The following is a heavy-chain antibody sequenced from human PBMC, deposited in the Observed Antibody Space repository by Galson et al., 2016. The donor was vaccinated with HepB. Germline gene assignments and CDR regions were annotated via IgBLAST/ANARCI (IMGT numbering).Heavy chain of an antibody. CDR3: ARLISLYSRSPACEY. V-gene: IGHV5-51*01. J-gene: IGHJ4*02. CDR2: IYPGDSDT. Sequence: QSGAEVKKPGESLKISCKGSGYSFANYWIAWVRQMPAKGLEWMGIIYPGDSDTRYSPSFQGQVTMSADKSANTAYLQWRSLKASDTALYYGARLISLYSRSPACEYWGQGTLVTVSS. D-gene: IGHD3-22*01. CDR1: GYSFANYW.